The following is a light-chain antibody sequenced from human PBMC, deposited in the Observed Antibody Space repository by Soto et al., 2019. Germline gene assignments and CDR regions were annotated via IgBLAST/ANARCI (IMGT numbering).Light chain of an antibody. CDR3: HQYNSWPPIT. J-gene: IGKJ5*01. CDR2: GAS. CDR1: QSVSSN. V-gene: IGKV3-15*01. Sequence: EIVMTQSPATLSVSPGERATLSCRASQSVSSNLAWYQQKPGQAPRLLIFGASTRATGIPARFSGSGSGTEFTLTISSLQSEDFAVYYCHQYNSWPPITFGQGTRLEIK.